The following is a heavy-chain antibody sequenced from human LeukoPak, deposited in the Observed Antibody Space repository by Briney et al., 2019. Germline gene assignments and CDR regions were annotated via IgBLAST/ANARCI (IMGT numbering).Heavy chain of an antibody. Sequence: ASVKVSCKASGYTFTNYYIHWVRQAPGQGLEWMGIINPSAGSTSYPQKFQGWVNMTRDTSTSTVYMELSSLRSEDTAVYYCAGSISMIVAVRSRLDGLHIWGQGTMVTVSS. J-gene: IGHJ3*02. CDR1: GYTFTNYY. D-gene: IGHD3-22*01. CDR2: INPSAGST. V-gene: IGHV1-46*01. CDR3: AGSISMIVAVRSRLDGLHI.